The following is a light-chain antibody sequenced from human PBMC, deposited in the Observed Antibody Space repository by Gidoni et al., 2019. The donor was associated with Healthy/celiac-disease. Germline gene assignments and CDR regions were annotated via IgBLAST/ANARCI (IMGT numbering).Light chain of an antibody. Sequence: EIVLTQSPATLSLSPGERATLSCRASQSVSSYLAWYQQKPGQAPRLIIDDASNRATGIPARFSGSGSGTDFTLTISSLEPEYFAVYYCQQRSNWPPYTFXQXTKLEIK. CDR3: QQRSNWPPYT. CDR2: DAS. J-gene: IGKJ2*01. V-gene: IGKV3-11*01. CDR1: QSVSSY.